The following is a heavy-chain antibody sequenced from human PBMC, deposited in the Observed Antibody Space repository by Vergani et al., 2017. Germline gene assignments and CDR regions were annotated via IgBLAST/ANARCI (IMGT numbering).Heavy chain of an antibody. J-gene: IGHJ4*02. CDR2: IYRTGRT. V-gene: IGHV4-38-2*01. CDR3: ARRSGIVYDIFSGTQYFFDF. D-gene: IGHD3-9*01. CDR1: GFSIDNGYY. Sequence: QVQLPESGPGLVKPSETLSLTCAVSGFSIDNGYYWDWIRQPPGKGLEWIGGIYRTGRTHFNPSLKSRVTISVDTSNNHFSLRLNSLTAADTAVYYCARRSGIVYDIFSGTQYFFDFWGQGALVTVSS.